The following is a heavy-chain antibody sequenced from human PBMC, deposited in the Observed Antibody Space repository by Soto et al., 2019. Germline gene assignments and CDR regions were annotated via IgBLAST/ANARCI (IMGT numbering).Heavy chain of an antibody. J-gene: IGHJ4*02. CDR1: GGSISSGDYY. Sequence: SETLSLTCTVSGGSISSGDYYWSWIRQPPGKGLEWIGYIYYSGNTYYNPSLKTRVTISVDTSKNQFSLKLSSVTAADTAVYYCARELSPVDYASSGHVGGWGQGTLVTVSS. CDR3: ARELSPVDYASSGHVGG. D-gene: IGHD3-22*01. V-gene: IGHV4-30-4*01. CDR2: IYYSGNT.